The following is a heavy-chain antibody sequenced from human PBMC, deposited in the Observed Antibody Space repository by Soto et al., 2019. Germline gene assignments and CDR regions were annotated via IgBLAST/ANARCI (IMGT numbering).Heavy chain of an antibody. V-gene: IGHV3-23*01. CDR2: ISGSGYST. J-gene: IGHJ4*02. CDR3: AKDEGSGSYPDY. D-gene: IGHD1-26*01. CDR1: GFTFTSYD. Sequence: PVGSLRLSCAASGFTFTSYDMSWVRQAPGKGLEWVSLISGSGYSTYYADSVKGRITISRDNSKNTLYLQMNSLRAEDTAIYYCAKDEGSGSYPDYWGQGTLVTVSS.